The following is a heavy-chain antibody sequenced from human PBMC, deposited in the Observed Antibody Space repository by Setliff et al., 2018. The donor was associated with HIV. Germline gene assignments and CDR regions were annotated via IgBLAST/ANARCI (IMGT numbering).Heavy chain of an antibody. CDR3: AKGTNSEILTGYHAFDV. D-gene: IGHD3-9*01. J-gene: IGHJ3*01. V-gene: IGHV3-23*01. Sequence: GGSLRLSCAASGFICSSYNLNWVRQAPGKGRELVSCISGGGGGTYYADSVKGRFTISRDNSKNTLFLEMNSLRADDTAVYYCAKGTNSEILTGYHAFDVWGQGTMVTVSS. CDR1: GFICSSYN. CDR2: ISGGGGGT.